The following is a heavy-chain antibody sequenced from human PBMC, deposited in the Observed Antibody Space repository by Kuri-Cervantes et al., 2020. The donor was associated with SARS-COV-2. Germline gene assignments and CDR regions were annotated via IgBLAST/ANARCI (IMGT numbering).Heavy chain of an antibody. CDR2: IYSGGST. V-gene: IGHV3-53*01. J-gene: IGHJ5*02. CDR1: GFTVSSNY. D-gene: IGHD6-13*01. CDR3: AYSIAATSRWFGP. Sequence: GGSLRLSCAASGFTVSSNYMSWVRQAPGKGLEWVSVIYSGGSTYYADSVKGRFTISRDNSKNTLYLQMNSLRAEDTAVYYCAYSIAATSRWFGPWGQGTLVTVSS.